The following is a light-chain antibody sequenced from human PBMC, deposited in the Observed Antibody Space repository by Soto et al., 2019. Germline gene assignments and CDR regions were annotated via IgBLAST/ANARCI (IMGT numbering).Light chain of an antibody. CDR1: SSDVGGYNY. CDR3: NSYTSKSTGV. J-gene: IGLJ1*01. Sequence: QSVLTQPASVSGSPGQSITISCTGTSSDVGGYNYVSWYQQHPGKAPKLIIYEVSNRPSGVSNRFSGSKSGNTASLNISGLQDEDEADYYCNSYTSKSTGVFGTGTKLTVL. V-gene: IGLV2-14*01. CDR2: EVS.